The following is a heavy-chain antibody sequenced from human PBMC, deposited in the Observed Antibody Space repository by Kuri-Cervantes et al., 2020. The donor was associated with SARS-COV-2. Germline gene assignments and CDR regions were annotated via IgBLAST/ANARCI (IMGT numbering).Heavy chain of an antibody. Sequence: LSLTCAASGFTFSSYGMHWVRQAPGKGLEWVAFIRYDGSNKYYADSVKGRFTISRDNSKNTLYLQMNSLRAEDTAVYYCARGKQDFDYWGQGTLVTVSS. J-gene: IGHJ4*02. CDR1: GFTFSSYG. CDR3: ARGKQDFDY. CDR2: IRYDGSNK. V-gene: IGHV3-30*02.